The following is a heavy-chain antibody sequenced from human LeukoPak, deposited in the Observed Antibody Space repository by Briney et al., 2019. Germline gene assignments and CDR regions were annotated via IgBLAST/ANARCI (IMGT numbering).Heavy chain of an antibody. Sequence: PSETLSLTCSVSGDSLNRNRYHWTWIRQSPGEGLEWIGNIYNSATTYYKPSLRSRVTVSVNTSKNHFSLKLSSVTPADTAVYYCARVPRVGHDNWFDPWGQGTLVIVSS. CDR1: GDSLNRNRYH. J-gene: IGHJ5*02. CDR3: ARVPRVGHDNWFDP. V-gene: IGHV4-39*02. D-gene: IGHD1-26*01. CDR2: IYNSATT.